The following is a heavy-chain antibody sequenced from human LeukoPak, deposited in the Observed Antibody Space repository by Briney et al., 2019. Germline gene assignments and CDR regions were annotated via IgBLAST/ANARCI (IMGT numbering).Heavy chain of an antibody. CDR3: ARDRSYGPYNFED. D-gene: IGHD3-16*01. CDR2: ISAYNGAT. CDR1: GYTLTNYG. J-gene: IGHJ4*02. V-gene: IGHV1-18*01. Sequence: ASVKVSXKTSGYTLTNYGISWVRQAPGQGLEWMGWISAYNGATNYARKFQDRVAMTTDTSTSTAYMELGSLRSDDTAVYYCARDRSYGPYNFEDWGQGTLVTVSS.